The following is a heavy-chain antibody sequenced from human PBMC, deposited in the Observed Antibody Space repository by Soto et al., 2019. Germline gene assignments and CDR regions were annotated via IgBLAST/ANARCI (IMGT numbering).Heavy chain of an antibody. D-gene: IGHD1-26*01. Sequence: QVQLVQSGAEVKKPGASVKVSCKASGYTFTSYGISWVRQAPGQGLEWMGWISGYNGHTKYAQKLQGRVTMTTHTSTSTAYMELRSLRSADTAVYYCARDLGGQLVDYWGQGTLVTVSS. J-gene: IGHJ4*02. V-gene: IGHV1-18*01. CDR3: ARDLGGQLVDY. CDR1: GYTFTSYG. CDR2: ISGYNGHT.